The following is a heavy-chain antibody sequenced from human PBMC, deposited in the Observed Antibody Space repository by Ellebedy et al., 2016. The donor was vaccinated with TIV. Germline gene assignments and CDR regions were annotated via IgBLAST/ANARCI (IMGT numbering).Heavy chain of an antibody. CDR3: AKLDSNGYYYGRFDY. CDR1: GFTFRNFA. Sequence: GESLKISCAASGFTFRNFAMTWVRQAPGRGLEWVSSISSSGVSTDYADSVRGRVTIPRDNSKNTLYLQMNSLRADETALYYCAKLDSNGYYYGRFDYWGQGTLVTVSS. J-gene: IGHJ4*02. D-gene: IGHD3-22*01. CDR2: ISSSGVST. V-gene: IGHV3-23*01.